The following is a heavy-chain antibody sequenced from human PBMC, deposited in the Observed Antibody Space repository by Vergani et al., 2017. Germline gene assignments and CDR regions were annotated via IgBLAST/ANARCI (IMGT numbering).Heavy chain of an antibody. CDR2: IYHSGGA. D-gene: IGHD2-21*01. CDR1: GGSITSSSYY. V-gene: IGHV4-39*02. CDR3: ARDGGEYDKDALDV. Sequence: QLHLQESGPGLVKPSETLSLTCTVSGGSITSSSYYWGWIRQPPGKGLEWIGNIYHSGGAYYNPSLKGRVTISVDTSKNQFSLEVTSVTAAATAVYYCARDGGEYDKDALDVWGQGTKVTVTS. J-gene: IGHJ3*01.